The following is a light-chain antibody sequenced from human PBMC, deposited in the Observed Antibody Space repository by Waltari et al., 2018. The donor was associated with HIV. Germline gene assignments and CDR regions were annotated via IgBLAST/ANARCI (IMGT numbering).Light chain of an antibody. CDR1: ISNIGSNT. V-gene: IGLV1-44*01. CDR3: AAWDGSLNGRV. CDR2: SNN. J-gene: IGLJ3*02. Sequence: QSVLTQPPSASGTPGQRVTISCSGSISNIGSNTVNWYQQLPGTAPKLLLYSNNHRPSGVPDRFSGSKSGTSASLAISGLQSEDEADYYCAAWDGSLNGRVFGGGTKLTVL.